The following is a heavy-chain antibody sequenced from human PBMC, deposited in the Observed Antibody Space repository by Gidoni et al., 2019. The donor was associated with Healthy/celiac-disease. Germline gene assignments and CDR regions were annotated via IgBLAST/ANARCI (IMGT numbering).Heavy chain of an antibody. CDR2: IKSKTDGGTT. D-gene: IGHD3-16*01. V-gene: IGHV3-15*01. CDR1: GVTFSNAW. CDR3: TTDPLVWGRPY. Sequence: EVQLVESGGGLVKPGGSRRLSCAASGVTFSNAWMRWVRQAPGKGLEWVGRIKSKTDGGTTDYAAPVKGRFTISRDDSKNTLYLQMNSLKTEDTAVYYCTTDPLVWGRPYWGQGTLVTVSS. J-gene: IGHJ4*02.